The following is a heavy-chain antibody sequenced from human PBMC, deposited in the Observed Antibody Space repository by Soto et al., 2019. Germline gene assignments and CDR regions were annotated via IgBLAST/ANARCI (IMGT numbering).Heavy chain of an antibody. J-gene: IGHJ3*02. CDR2: IIPIFGTA. Sequence: QVQLVQSGAEVKKPGSSVKVSCKASGGTFSSYAISWVRQAPGQGLEWMGGIIPIFGTANYAQKFQGRVTITADESTSTAYMELSSLRSEDTAVYYCARGGDYYDSSGYHGSAFDIWGQGTMVTVSS. D-gene: IGHD3-22*01. V-gene: IGHV1-69*01. CDR1: GGTFSSYA. CDR3: ARGGDYYDSSGYHGSAFDI.